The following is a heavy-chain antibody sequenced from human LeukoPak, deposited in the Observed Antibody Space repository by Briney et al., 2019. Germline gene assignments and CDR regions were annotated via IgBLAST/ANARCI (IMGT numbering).Heavy chain of an antibody. CDR3: ARLRAPPAAYKPHYYFDY. Sequence: PGGSLRLSCAASGFTVSSNYMSWVRQAPGKGLEWVSVIYSGGSTYYADSVKGRFTISRDNSKNTLYLQMNSLRAEDTAVYYCARLRAPPAAYKPHYYFDYWGQGTLVTVSS. CDR1: GFTVSSNY. V-gene: IGHV3-53*01. D-gene: IGHD3-10*01. CDR2: IYSGGST. J-gene: IGHJ4*02.